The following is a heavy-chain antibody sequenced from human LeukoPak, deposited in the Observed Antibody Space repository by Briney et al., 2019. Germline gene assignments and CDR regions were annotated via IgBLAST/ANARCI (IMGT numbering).Heavy chain of an antibody. Sequence: PGGSLRLSCAASGFTFSSYGMHWVRQAPGKGLEWVAVIWYDGSNKYYADSVKGRFTISRDNSKNTLYLQMNSLRAEDTAVYYCARGWEANIAAAGTFDYWGQGTLVTVSS. CDR2: IWYDGSNK. J-gene: IGHJ4*02. D-gene: IGHD6-13*01. CDR3: ARGWEANIAAAGTFDY. CDR1: GFTFSSYG. V-gene: IGHV3-33*01.